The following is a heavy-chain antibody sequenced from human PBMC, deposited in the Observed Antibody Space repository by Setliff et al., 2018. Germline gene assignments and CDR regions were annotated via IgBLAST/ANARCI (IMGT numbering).Heavy chain of an antibody. CDR3: VRDLHWGFDY. V-gene: IGHV3-48*01. CDR2: ISGSSHII. D-gene: IGHD7-27*01. Sequence: GGSLRLSCAASGFTFSGYSMNWVRQAPGKGLEWVSYISGSSHIISYADSVEGRFTISRDNAKNSLYLQMNSLRAEDTAVYYCVRDLHWGFDYWGLGTLGTVS. CDR1: GFTFSGYS. J-gene: IGHJ4*02.